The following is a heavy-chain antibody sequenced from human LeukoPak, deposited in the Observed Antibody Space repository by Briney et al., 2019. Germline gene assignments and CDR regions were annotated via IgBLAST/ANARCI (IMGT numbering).Heavy chain of an antibody. D-gene: IGHD3-10*01. CDR1: GFTFSSYA. CDR3: AKIRGYGSGSYDWFDP. Sequence: PGGSLRLSCAASGFTFSSYAMSWVRQAPGKGLEWVSAISGSGGSTYYADSGKGRFTISRDNSKNTLYLQMNSLRAEDTAVYYCAKIRGYGSGSYDWFDPWGQGTLVTVSS. J-gene: IGHJ5*02. CDR2: ISGSGGST. V-gene: IGHV3-23*01.